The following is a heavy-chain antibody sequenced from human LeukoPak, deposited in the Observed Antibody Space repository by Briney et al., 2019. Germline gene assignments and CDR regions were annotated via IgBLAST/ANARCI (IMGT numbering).Heavy chain of an antibody. D-gene: IGHD1-26*01. CDR2: ISYDGSNK. CDR3: AKEEVGATTGDY. V-gene: IGHV3-30*18. CDR1: GFTFSSYG. Sequence: GGSLRLSCAASGFTFSSYGMHWVAQAPGKGLEWVAVISYDGSNKYYADSVKGRFTISRDNSKNTLYLQMNSLRAEDTAVYYCAKEEVGATTGDYWGQGTLVTVSS. J-gene: IGHJ4*02.